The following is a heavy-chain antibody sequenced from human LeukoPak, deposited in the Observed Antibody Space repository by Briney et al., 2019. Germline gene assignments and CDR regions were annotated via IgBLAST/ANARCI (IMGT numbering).Heavy chain of an antibody. CDR1: GGSFSAFY. Sequence: SETLSLTCAVYGGSFSAFYWSWVRQSPGKGLEWIGEINYSGSTNYNPSLKSRVTISVDTSKNQFSLKLTSVTAADTAVYYCARGRKNRLVVALDGLLEYWGQGILVTVSS. D-gene: IGHD2-15*01. CDR2: INYSGST. CDR3: ARGRKNRLVVALDGLLEY. J-gene: IGHJ4*02. V-gene: IGHV4-34*01.